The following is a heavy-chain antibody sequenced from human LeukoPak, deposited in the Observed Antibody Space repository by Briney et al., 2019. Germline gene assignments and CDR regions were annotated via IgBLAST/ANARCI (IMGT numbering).Heavy chain of an antibody. CDR3: ARSSSWYLDAFDI. Sequence: TGGSLRLSCAASGFTFSTYTINWVRQAPGKGLEWVSYISSSGSTIYYADSVKGRFTISRDNAKNSLYLQMNSLRAEDTAVYYCARSSSWYLDAFDIWGQGTMVTVSS. CDR1: GFTFSTYT. D-gene: IGHD6-13*01. V-gene: IGHV3-48*04. J-gene: IGHJ3*02. CDR2: ISSSGSTI.